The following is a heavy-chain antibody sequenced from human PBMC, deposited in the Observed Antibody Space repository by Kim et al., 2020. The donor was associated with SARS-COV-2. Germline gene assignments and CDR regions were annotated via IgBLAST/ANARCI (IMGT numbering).Heavy chain of an antibody. Sequence: KGRFTISRDNSKNTLYLQMNSLRAEDTAVYYCATPPLRGWFGELLFNRDYWGQGTLVTVSS. CDR3: ATPPLRGWFGELLFNRDY. V-gene: IGHV3-66*01. J-gene: IGHJ4*02. D-gene: IGHD3-10*01.